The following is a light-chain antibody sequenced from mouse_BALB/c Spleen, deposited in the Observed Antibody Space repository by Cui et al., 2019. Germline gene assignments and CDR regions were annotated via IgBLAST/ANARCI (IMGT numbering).Light chain of an antibody. V-gene: IGKV12-46*01. J-gene: IGKJ4*01. CDR2: AAT. CDR3: QHFWGTPFT. CDR1: ENLYSN. Sequence: DIQMTPSPASLSVSVGETVTITCRASENLYSNLAWYQQKQGRSPHLLVYAATNLADGVPSRFSGSGSGTQYSLKINSLQSEDFGSYYCQHFWGTPFTFGSGTKLEI.